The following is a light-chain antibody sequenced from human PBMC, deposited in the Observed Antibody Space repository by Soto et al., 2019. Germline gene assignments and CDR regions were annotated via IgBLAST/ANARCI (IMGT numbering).Light chain of an antibody. CDR3: QQYYSFWT. CDR1: RSVDKW. CDR2: EAS. J-gene: IGKJ1*01. V-gene: IGKV1-5*02. Sequence: DIQMTQSPSTLSASLGDRVTIICRASRSVDKWLAWYQQKSGKAPKLLIYEASHLQSGVPSRFGGTGSGTEFTLTINSLQPEDVATYYCQQYYSFWTFGQGTTVE.